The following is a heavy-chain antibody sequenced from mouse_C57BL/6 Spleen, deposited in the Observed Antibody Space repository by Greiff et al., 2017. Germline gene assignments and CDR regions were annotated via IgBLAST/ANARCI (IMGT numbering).Heavy chain of an antibody. CDR1: GYTFTSYW. Sequence: QVQLQQPGAELVMPGASVKLSCKASGYTFTSYWMHWVKQRPGQGLEWIGEIDPSDSYTNYNQKFKGKSTLTVDKSSSTAYMQLSSLTSEDSAVYYCAREGASRDYFAYWGQGTTLTVSS. CDR3: AREGASRDYFAY. CDR2: IDPSDSYT. J-gene: IGHJ2*01. V-gene: IGHV1-69*01. D-gene: IGHD6-1*01.